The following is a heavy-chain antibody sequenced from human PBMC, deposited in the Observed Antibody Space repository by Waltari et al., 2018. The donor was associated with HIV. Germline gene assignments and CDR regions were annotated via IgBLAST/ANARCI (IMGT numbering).Heavy chain of an antibody. Sequence: QVQLQQWGAGLLKPSETLSLTCAVYGGSFSGYYWSWIRQPPGKGLEWIGEINHSGSTNYNPSLKSRVTISVDTSKNQFSLKLSSVTAADTAVYYCARGPMWIGSGSYGMDVWGQGTTVTVSS. CDR1: GGSFSGYY. V-gene: IGHV4-34*01. D-gene: IGHD3-3*01. J-gene: IGHJ6*02. CDR2: INHSGST. CDR3: ARGPMWIGSGSYGMDV.